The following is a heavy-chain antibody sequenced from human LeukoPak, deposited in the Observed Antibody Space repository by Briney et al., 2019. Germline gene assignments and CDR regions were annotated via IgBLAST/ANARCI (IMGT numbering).Heavy chain of an antibody. Sequence: PSETLSLTCTVSGGSISSYYWSWIRQPPGKGLEWIGYIYYSGSTNYNPSLKSRVTISVDKSKNQFSLKLSSVTAADTAVYYCARYSGSYPYYFDYWGQGTLVTVSS. CDR2: IYYSGST. CDR1: GGSISSYY. D-gene: IGHD1-26*01. J-gene: IGHJ4*02. V-gene: IGHV4-59*12. CDR3: ARYSGSYPYYFDY.